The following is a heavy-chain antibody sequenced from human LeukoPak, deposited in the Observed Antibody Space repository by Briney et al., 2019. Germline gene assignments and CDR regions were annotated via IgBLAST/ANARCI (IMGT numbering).Heavy chain of an antibody. CDR3: ARGGLGYCSSTSCLGSRQRRNWFDP. D-gene: IGHD2-2*01. CDR1: GGSFSGYY. CDR2: INHSGST. V-gene: IGHV4-34*01. Sequence: PSETLSLTCAVYGGSFSGYYWSWIRQPPGKGLEWIGEINHSGSTNYNPSLKSRVTISVDTSKNQFSLKLSSVTAAGTAVYYCARGGLGYCSSTSCLGSRQRRNWFDPWGQGTLVTVSS. J-gene: IGHJ5*02.